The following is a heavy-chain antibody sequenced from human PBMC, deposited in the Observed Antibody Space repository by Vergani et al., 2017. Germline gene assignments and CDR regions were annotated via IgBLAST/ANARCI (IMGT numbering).Heavy chain of an antibody. D-gene: IGHD5-24*01. Sequence: QVQLVQSGAEVKKPGSSVKVSCKASGGTFSSYAISWVRQAPGQGLEWMGGIIPIFGTANYAQKFQGRVTITADESTSTAFMELSRLRSEETAVYYCARAKDGDNFGWNDYWGQGTLVTVSS. J-gene: IGHJ4*02. CDR1: GGTFSSYA. V-gene: IGHV1-69*01. CDR2: IIPIFGTA. CDR3: ARAKDGDNFGWNDY.